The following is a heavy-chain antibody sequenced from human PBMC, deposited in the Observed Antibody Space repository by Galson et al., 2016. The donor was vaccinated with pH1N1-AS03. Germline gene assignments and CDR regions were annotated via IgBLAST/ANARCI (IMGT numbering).Heavy chain of an antibody. V-gene: IGHV3-11*01. CDR3: AKDLLSGGWFTAADS. D-gene: IGHD6-19*01. CDR1: GLSVTDYY. Sequence: SLRLSCAASGLSVTDYYMAWIRQAPGKGLECVSYISWNGDFIQYADSVKGRFTISRDNAQNSLYLEMSSLRPEDTAVYFCAKDLLSGGWFTAADSWGQGTLVTVSS. CDR2: ISWNGDFI. J-gene: IGHJ4*02.